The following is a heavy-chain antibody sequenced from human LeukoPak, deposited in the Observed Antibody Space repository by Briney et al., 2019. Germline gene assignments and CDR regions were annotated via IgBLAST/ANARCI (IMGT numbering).Heavy chain of an antibody. V-gene: IGHV3-7*01. D-gene: IGHD6-13*01. CDR2: IRQDGSEK. J-gene: IGHJ4*01. CDR3: ARDGTAPGLYFDL. CDR1: GFTFTDFW. Sequence: PGGSLRLSCEVSGFTFTDFWMNWVRQAPGKGPEWVASIRQDGSEKTYVDSVKGRFTISRDNTKNSLSLQLNGLRAEDTADYYCARDGTAPGLYFDLWGQGTLVTVSS.